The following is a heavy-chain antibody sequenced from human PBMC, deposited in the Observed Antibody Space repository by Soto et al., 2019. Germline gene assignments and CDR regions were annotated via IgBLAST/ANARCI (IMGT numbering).Heavy chain of an antibody. CDR3: AKFDTPDGGNSEVPY. D-gene: IGHD2-21*02. J-gene: IGHJ4*02. Sequence: SVKVSCKASGGAFSSYAISWVRQAPGQGLEWMGGIIPIFGTANYAQKFQGRVTITADESTSTAYMELSSLRSEDTAVYYCAKFDTPDGGNSEVPYWGQGTLVTVSS. V-gene: IGHV1-69*13. CDR1: GGAFSSYA. CDR2: IIPIFGTA.